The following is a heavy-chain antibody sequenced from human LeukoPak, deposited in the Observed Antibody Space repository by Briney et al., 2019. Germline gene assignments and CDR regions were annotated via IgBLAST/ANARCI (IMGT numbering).Heavy chain of an antibody. J-gene: IGHJ4*02. Sequence: GGSLRLSGAASGFTVSSNYMSWVRQAPGKGLEWVSVIYSGGSTYYADSVKGRFTISRDNSKNTLYLQMNSLRAEDTAVYYCARDLGELRDYWGQGTLVTVSS. V-gene: IGHV3-66*02. CDR3: ARDLGELRDY. CDR2: IYSGGST. D-gene: IGHD3-16*01. CDR1: GFTVSSNY.